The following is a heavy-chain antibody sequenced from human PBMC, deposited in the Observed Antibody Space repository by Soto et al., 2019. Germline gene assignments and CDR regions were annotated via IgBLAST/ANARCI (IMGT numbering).Heavy chain of an antibody. D-gene: IGHD4-17*01. V-gene: IGHV4-4*02. CDR2: IYHTGRT. CDR1: GGSISSSNW. CDR3: ARTRPTTDDAFEI. J-gene: IGHJ3*02. Sequence: QVQLQESGPGLVKPSGTLSLTCAVSGGSISSSNWWSWVRQPPGKGLEWIGEIYHTGRTNYNPSLTSRVPISVDKSETQFSLKLRSVTAADTAVYYCARTRPTTDDAFEIWGQGTMVTVSS.